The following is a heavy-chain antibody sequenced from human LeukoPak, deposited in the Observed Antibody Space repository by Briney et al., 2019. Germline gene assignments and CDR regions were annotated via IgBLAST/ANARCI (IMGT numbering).Heavy chain of an antibody. J-gene: IGHJ5*02. Sequence: GDSLKISCKCPGYSFTSYWIAWVRQMPGKGLEWMGIIYPGDSDTRYSPSFQGQVTISADKSISTAYLQWSSLKASDTAMYYCARVYGGNMYNWFDPWGQGTLVTVSS. CDR1: GYSFTSYW. D-gene: IGHD4-23*01. CDR2: IYPGDSDT. CDR3: ARVYGGNMYNWFDP. V-gene: IGHV5-51*01.